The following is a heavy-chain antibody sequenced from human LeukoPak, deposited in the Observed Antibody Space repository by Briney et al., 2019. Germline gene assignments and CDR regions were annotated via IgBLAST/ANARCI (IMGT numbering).Heavy chain of an antibody. Sequence: TGGSLRLSCAASGFTFSSYGMSWVRQAPGKGLEWVSAISGSGGSTYYADSVKGRFTISRDNFKNTLYLQMNSLRAEDTAVYYCARDGGDILTGYYPDYWGQGTLVTVSS. CDR3: ARDGGDILTGYYPDY. J-gene: IGHJ4*02. CDR2: ISGSGGST. D-gene: IGHD3-9*01. V-gene: IGHV3-23*01. CDR1: GFTFSSYG.